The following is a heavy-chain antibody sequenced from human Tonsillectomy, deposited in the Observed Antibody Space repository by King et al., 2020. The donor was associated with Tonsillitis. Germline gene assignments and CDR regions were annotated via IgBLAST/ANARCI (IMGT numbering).Heavy chain of an antibody. CDR1: GYTFTSYG. Sequence: VQLVQSGAEVKKPGASVKVSCKASGYTFTSYGISWVRQAPGQGLEWMGWISAYNGNTNYAQKLQGRVTMTTDTTTSTASMELRSLRSDDTAVYYCARVSYSYDRNYYYYYMDVWGKGTTVTVSS. V-gene: IGHV1-18*01. CDR3: ARVSYSYDRNYYYYYMDV. J-gene: IGHJ6*03. D-gene: IGHD5-12*01. CDR2: ISAYNGNT.